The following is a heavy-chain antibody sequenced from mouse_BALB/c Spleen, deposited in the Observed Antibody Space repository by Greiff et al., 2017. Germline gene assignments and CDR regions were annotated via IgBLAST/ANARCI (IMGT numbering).Heavy chain of an antibody. CDR1: GYTFTSYW. Sequence: QVQLQQPGAELVRPGASVKLSCKASGYTFTSYWINWVKRRPGQGLEWIGNIYPSDSYTNYNQKFKDKATLTVDKSSSTAYMQLSSPTSEDSAVYYCTRGNWGVDYWGQGTTLTVSS. J-gene: IGHJ2*01. D-gene: IGHD4-1*01. CDR2: IYPSDSYT. CDR3: TRGNWGVDY. V-gene: IGHV1-69*02.